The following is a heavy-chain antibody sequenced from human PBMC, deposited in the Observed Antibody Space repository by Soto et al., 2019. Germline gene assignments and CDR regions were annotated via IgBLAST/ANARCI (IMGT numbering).Heavy chain of an antibody. Sequence: ASVKVSCKASGYTFTGYYMHWVRQAPGQGLEWMGWINPNSGGTNYAQKFQGWATMTRDTSISTAYMELSRLRSDDTAVYYCARVKVRGVEDYYYGMDVWGQGTTVTVSS. CDR1: GYTFTGYY. V-gene: IGHV1-2*04. J-gene: IGHJ6*02. D-gene: IGHD3-10*01. CDR3: ARVKVRGVEDYYYGMDV. CDR2: INPNSGGT.